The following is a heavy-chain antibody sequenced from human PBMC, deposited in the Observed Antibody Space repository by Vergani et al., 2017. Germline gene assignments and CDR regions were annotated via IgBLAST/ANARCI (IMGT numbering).Heavy chain of an antibody. CDR1: GFTFGDYA. Sequence: EVQLVESGGGLVQPGRSLRLSCTASGFTFGDYAMNWFRQAPGKGLEWVGFIRSKAYGGTSEYAASVKGRFTISRDDSKSIAYLQMNSLKTEDTAVYYGSRGGGGDYGDYDFDYWGQGTLVTVSS. CDR3: SRGGGGDYGDYDFDY. CDR2: IRSKAYGGTS. D-gene: IGHD4-17*01. J-gene: IGHJ4*02. V-gene: IGHV3-49*03.